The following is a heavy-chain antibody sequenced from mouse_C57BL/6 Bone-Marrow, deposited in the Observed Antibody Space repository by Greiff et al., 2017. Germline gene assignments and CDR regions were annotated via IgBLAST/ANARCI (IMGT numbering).Heavy chain of an antibody. CDR2: ISSGGSYT. D-gene: IGHD1-1*01. J-gene: IGHJ2*01. Sequence: EVKLMESGGDLVKPGGSLKLSCAASGFTFSSYGMSWVRQTPDKRLEWVATISSGGSYTYYPDSVKGRFPISRDNAKNTLSLQMSSLKSEDTAMYYCARLYCGSSYGYWGQGTTLTVSS. CDR3: ARLYCGSSYGY. V-gene: IGHV5-6*01. CDR1: GFTFSSYG.